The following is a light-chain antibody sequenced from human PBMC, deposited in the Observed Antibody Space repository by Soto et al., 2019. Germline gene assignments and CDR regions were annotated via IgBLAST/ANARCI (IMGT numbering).Light chain of an antibody. J-gene: IGKJ4*01. CDR1: QSVGSD. V-gene: IGKV3-11*01. CDR2: DIS. Sequence: EIVLTQSPATLSLSPGERATLSCRASQSVGSDLAWYQQKPGQSPRLLVYDISSRATAIPVRFSGSGSGTDFTLTISSLEPEDFAVYYYQQRLDWPLTFGGGTKVEI. CDR3: QQRLDWPLT.